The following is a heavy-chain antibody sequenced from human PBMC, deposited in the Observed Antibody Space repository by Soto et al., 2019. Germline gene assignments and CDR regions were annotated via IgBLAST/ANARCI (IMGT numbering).Heavy chain of an antibody. CDR1: GFTFSSYA. CDR3: ASPLGGSLPLRD. D-gene: IGHD1-26*01. J-gene: IGHJ4*02. CDR2: ISYDGSNK. V-gene: IGHV3-30-3*01. Sequence: GGSLRLSCAASGFTFSSYAMHWVRQATGKGLEWVAVISYDGSNKYYADSVKGRFTISRDNSKNTLYLQMNSLRAEDTALYYCASPLGGSLPLRDWGQGTLVTVSS.